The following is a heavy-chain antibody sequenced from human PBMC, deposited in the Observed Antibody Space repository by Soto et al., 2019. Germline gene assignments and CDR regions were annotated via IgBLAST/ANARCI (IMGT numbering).Heavy chain of an antibody. V-gene: IGHV2-5*01. D-gene: IGHD6-25*01. Sequence: QITLKESGPTLVKPTETLTLTCTFSGLSLTRSGVGVGWIRKPPGKALEWLALIYWNDDKRYSPFLESRLTITKDPSKNQVVLTMTNMDPVDTATYFCAHRLGSRGSFDNWGQGLLVTVSS. CDR3: AHRLGSRGSFDN. CDR2: IYWNDDK. J-gene: IGHJ4*02. CDR1: GLSLTRSGVG.